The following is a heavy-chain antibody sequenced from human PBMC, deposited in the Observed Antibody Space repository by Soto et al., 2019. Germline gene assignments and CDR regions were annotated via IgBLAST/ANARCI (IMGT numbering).Heavy chain of an antibody. V-gene: IGHV5-10-1*01. CDR2: IDPSDAYT. CDR1: GYSFSSYW. D-gene: IGHD2-2*01. J-gene: IGHJ6*02. CDR3: ARRYCSSTRCPSSYSAMDV. Sequence: GESLKISCKGFGYSFSSYWISWVRQMPGKGLEWMGRIDPSDAYTNYSPSFQGHVTISTDKSISTAYLQWSSLRASDTAMYYRARRYCSSTRCPSSYSAMDVWGQGTTVTFSS.